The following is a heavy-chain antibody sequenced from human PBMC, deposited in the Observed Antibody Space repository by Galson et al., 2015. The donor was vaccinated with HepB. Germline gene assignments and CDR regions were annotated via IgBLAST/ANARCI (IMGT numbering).Heavy chain of an antibody. CDR1: GDTFSTYG. D-gene: IGHD5-12*01. CDR3: ARQRYSGYDWTIATSGSWFDT. Sequence: SVKVSCKASGDTFSTYGINWVRQAPGQGLEWMGGIIPMFGSANNAQKFQGRVTMTADKSTSTVYMELGSLRSEDTAVYYCARQRYSGYDWTIATSGSWFDTWGQGTLVTVSS. J-gene: IGHJ5*02. V-gene: IGHV1-69*06. CDR2: IIPMFGSA.